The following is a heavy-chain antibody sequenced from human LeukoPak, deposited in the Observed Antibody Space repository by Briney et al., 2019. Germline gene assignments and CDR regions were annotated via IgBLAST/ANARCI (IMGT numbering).Heavy chain of an antibody. V-gene: IGHV4-61*02. Sequence: SQTLSLTCTVSGGSISSGSYYWSWIRQPAGKGLEWIGRIYTSGSTNYNPSLKSRVTISVDTSKNQFSLKLSSVTAADTAVYYCAREREGVAGFSFDYWGQGTLVTVSS. CDR3: AREREGVAGFSFDY. CDR1: GGSISSGSYY. CDR2: IYTSGST. D-gene: IGHD6-19*01. J-gene: IGHJ4*02.